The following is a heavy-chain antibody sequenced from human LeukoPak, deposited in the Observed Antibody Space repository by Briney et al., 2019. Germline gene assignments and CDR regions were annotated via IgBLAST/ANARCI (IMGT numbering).Heavy chain of an antibody. J-gene: IGHJ6*03. CDR1: GYTFTSYG. D-gene: IGHD3-3*01. V-gene: IGHV1-18*01. Sequence: ASVKVSGKASGYTFTSYGISWVRQAPGQGLEWMGWISAYNGNTNYAQKLQGRVTMTTDTSTSTAYMELRSLRSDDTAVYYCARPAYDFWSGYPPRAYYYYYMDVWGKGTTVTVSS. CDR2: ISAYNGNT. CDR3: ARPAYDFWSGYPPRAYYYYYMDV.